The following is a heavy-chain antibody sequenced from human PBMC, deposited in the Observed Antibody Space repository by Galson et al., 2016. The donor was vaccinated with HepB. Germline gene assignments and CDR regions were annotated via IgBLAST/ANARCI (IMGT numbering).Heavy chain of an antibody. CDR1: GFTFSDYY. D-gene: IGHD3-22*01. V-gene: IGHV3-11*06. CDR2: ITSSSSYT. Sequence: SLRLSCAASGFTFSDYYMSWIRQAPGKGLEWVSYITSSSSYTNYADSVKGRFIISRDNAKNSLYLQMNSLGPEDTAVYYCARSPVVVISFDLWGRGTLVTVSS. CDR3: ARSPVVVISFDL. J-gene: IGHJ2*01.